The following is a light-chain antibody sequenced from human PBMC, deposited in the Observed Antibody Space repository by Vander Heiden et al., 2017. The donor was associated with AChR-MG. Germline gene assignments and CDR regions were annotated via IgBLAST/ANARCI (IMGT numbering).Light chain of an antibody. CDR3: QHYFFRRT. J-gene: IGKJ1*01. CDR1: QYISNS. V-gene: IGKV1-39*01. Sequence: DIHMTQSPSSLSASVGDRVTITCRASQYISNSLNWYQQKPGAAPKLLIHTASSLHSAVPSRFSGSGSGTDFTLTISSLQPDDFATYYWQHYFFRRTFGQGTKVEI. CDR2: TAS.